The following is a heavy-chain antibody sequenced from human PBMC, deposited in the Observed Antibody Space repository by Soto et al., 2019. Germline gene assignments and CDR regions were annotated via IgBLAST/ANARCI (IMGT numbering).Heavy chain of an antibody. CDR1: GFTLSTSGVG. CDR2: IYWDDDK. V-gene: IGHV2-5*02. D-gene: IGHD3-10*01. CDR3: ARDGSGNYYTLAPYYFDY. J-gene: IGHJ4*02. Sequence: QITLKESGPTLVKPTQTLTLTCTFSGFTLSTSGVGVGWIRQPPGKALEWLALIYWDDDKRYRPSLKSRLTITKDTSKNQVGLTMTNMDQVDTAPYYCARDGSGNYYTLAPYYFDYWGQGTLVTVSS.